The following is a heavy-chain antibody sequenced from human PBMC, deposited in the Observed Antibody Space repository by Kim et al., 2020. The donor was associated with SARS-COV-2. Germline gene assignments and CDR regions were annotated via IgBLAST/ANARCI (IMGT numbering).Heavy chain of an antibody. V-gene: IGHV4-30-2*01. CDR3: ARGGYNWNYVMGGAFDI. D-gene: IGHD1-7*01. J-gene: IGHJ3*02. CDR2: IYHSGST. Sequence: SETLSLTCAVSGGSISSGGYSWSWIRQPPGKGLEWIGYIYHSGSTYYNPSLKSRVTISVDRSKNQFSLKLSSVTAADTAVYYCARGGYNWNYVMGGAFDIWGQGKMVTISS. CDR1: GGSISSGGYS.